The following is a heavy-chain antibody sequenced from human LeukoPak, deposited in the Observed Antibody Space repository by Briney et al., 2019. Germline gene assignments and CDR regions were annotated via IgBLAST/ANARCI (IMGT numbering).Heavy chain of an antibody. CDR2: ISSSSSYI. J-gene: IGHJ4*02. D-gene: IGHD4-17*01. CDR1: GFTFSSYS. V-gene: IGHV3-21*01. Sequence: GGSLRLSCAASGFTFSSYSMNWVRQAPGEGLQWVSCISSSSSYIYYADSVKGRFTISRDNAKNSLYLQMNSLRAEDTAVYYCARATYGDPPDYWGQGTLVTVSS. CDR3: ARATYGDPPDY.